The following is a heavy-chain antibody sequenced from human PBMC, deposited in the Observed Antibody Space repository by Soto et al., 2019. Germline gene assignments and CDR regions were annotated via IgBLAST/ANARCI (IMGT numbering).Heavy chain of an antibody. V-gene: IGHV1-18*01. CDR1: GYTFTSCG. CDR2: ISAYNGNT. Sequence: QVQLVQCGAEVKKPGASVKVSCKASGYTFTSCGINWVRQAHGQGLEWMGWISAYNGNTNYAQKLQVRVTMTTDTSTSTAYMELRSLRSDDTAVYYCARRGGGSGWYADWYFDLWGRGTLVTVSS. D-gene: IGHD6-19*01. CDR3: ARRGGGSGWYADWYFDL. J-gene: IGHJ2*01.